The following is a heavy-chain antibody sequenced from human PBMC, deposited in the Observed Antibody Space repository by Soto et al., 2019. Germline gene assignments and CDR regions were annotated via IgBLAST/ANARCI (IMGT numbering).Heavy chain of an antibody. CDR2: SRDKAQGYSI. D-gene: IGHD3-22*01. V-gene: IGHV3-72*01. CDR1: GVAVSDHY. Sequence: LRLSCPGSGVAVSDHYIDWVREAPGKGLVWVGRSRDKAQGYSIAYAASVNGRFTTSRDESKNLVYLQMSSLKTEDMAVYYCVTETYFDESSGYTRYIDKRGQGTLATVSS. J-gene: IGHJ4*02. CDR3: VTETYFDESSGYTRYIDK.